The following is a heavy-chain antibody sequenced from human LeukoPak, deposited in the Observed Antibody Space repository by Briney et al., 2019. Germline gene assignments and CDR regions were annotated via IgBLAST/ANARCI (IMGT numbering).Heavy chain of an antibody. CDR3: ARAGLMVRGVYNWFDP. Sequence: TGGSLRLSCATSGFTFSDYYMSWIRQAPGKGLEWLSYISGSGSDINYADSVKGRFTVSRDNAKSALYLQMNSLGVEDTAVYYCARAGLMVRGVYNWFDPWGQGTLVTVSS. D-gene: IGHD3-10*01. CDR1: GFTFSDYY. J-gene: IGHJ5*02. V-gene: IGHV3-11*04. CDR2: ISGSGSDI.